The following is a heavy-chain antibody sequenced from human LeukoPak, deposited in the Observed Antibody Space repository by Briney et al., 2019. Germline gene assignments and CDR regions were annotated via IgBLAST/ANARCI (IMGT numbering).Heavy chain of an antibody. D-gene: IGHD5-12*01. V-gene: IGHV3-23*01. Sequence: PGGSLRLSCVVSGFTFSTHAMTWVRQAPGKGLERVSDISGPGGTTYYAASVKGRFTISRGNSKNTLFLQMNSLRAEDTAVYYCARGNRDYDACDYWGQGTLVTVSS. J-gene: IGHJ4*02. CDR1: GFTFSTHA. CDR3: ARGNRDYDACDY. CDR2: ISGPGGTT.